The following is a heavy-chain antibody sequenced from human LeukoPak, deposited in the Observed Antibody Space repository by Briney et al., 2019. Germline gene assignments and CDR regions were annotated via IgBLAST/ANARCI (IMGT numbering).Heavy chain of an antibody. J-gene: IGHJ3*02. D-gene: IGHD1-14*01. CDR2: IIPIFGTA. Sequence: SVKVSCKASGGTFSSSAISWVRQAPGQGLEWMGGIIPIFGTANYAQKFQGRVTITTDESTSTAYMELSSLRFEDTAVYYCARDKPPWVNAFDIWGQGTMVTVSS. V-gene: IGHV1-69*05. CDR3: ARDKPPWVNAFDI. CDR1: GGTFSSSA.